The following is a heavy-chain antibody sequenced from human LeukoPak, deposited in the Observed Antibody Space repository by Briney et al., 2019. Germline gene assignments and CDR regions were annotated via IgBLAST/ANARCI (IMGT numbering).Heavy chain of an antibody. CDR2: FFRGGDT. V-gene: IGHV3-53*01. D-gene: IGHD6-19*01. J-gene: IGHJ5*02. Sequence: GGSLRLSCAASGFTVSSNYMSWARQAQGRGLEWVSVFFRGGDTYYGDSVKGRFTISRDDSKNTVYLQMNSLRAEDTAVYYCVRQSFTYNSGWYWVDHWGQGISVIVSS. CDR1: GFTVSSNY. CDR3: VRQSFTYNSGWYWVDH.